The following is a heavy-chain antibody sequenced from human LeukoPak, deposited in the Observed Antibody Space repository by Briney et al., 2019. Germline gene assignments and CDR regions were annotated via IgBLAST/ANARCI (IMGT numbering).Heavy chain of an antibody. CDR2: IHYSGTT. V-gene: IGHV4-59*12. D-gene: IGHD3-16*01. CDR3: ARGRGRQTTDY. J-gene: IGHJ4*02. Sequence: PSETLSLTCTVSGDSISSSYWSWIRQPPGRGLEWIGYIHYSGTTNYNPSLKSRVTISVDTSKNQFSLKLSSVTAADTAVYYCARGRGRQTTDYWGQGTLVTVSS. CDR1: GDSISSSY.